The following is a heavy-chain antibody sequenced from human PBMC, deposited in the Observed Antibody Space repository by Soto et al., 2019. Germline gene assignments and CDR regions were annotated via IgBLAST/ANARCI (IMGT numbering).Heavy chain of an antibody. CDR3: ARQHSHSCYS. V-gene: IGHV5-51*01. J-gene: IGHJ4*02. CDR2: IKPGTSDI. CDR1: GNKFGTAW. Sequence: DSLKLSCKGVGNKFGTAWIGWVRQMPGKGLEWMGIIKPGTSDIRYSPSCRGHVTISADEAVSTAYLQWSSLKASDTAMDYCARQHSHSCYSCGQGTSSTLSS. D-gene: IGHD1-26*01.